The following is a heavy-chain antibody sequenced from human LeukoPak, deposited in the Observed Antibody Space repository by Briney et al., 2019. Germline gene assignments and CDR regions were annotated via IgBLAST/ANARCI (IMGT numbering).Heavy chain of an antibody. CDR2: ISAYNGNT. CDR1: GYTFTSYG. J-gene: IGHJ4*02. V-gene: IGHV1-18*01. D-gene: IGHD2-2*01. Sequence: ASVTVSCKASGYTFTSYGISWVRQAPGQGLEWMGWISAYNGNTNYAQKLQGRVTMTTDTSTSTAYMELRSLRSDDTAVYYCARALGYCSSTSCPIDYWGQGTLVTVSS. CDR3: ARALGYCSSTSCPIDY.